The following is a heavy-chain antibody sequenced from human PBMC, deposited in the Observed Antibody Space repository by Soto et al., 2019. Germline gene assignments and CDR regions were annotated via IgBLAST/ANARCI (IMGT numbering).Heavy chain of an antibody. J-gene: IGHJ4*02. V-gene: IGHV1-18*01. CDR3: ARDLGPMTTVIRGSIDY. CDR1: GYTFTSYG. CDR2: ISAYNGNT. Sequence: QVQLVQSGAEVKKPGASVKVSCKASGYTFTSYGISWVRQAPGQGLEWMGWISAYNGNTNYAQKLQGRVTMTTDTSTSTAYIELRSLRSDDTAVYYCARDLGPMTTVIRGSIDYWGQGTLVTVSS. D-gene: IGHD4-17*01.